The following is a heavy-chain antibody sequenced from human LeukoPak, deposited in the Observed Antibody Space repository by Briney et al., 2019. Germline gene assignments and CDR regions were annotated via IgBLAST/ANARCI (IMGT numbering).Heavy chain of an antibody. D-gene: IGHD3-16*01. Sequence: GGSLRLSCAASGFAFSNYDMHWVRQAPGKGLEWVAFTRYDGTNKYYVDSVKGRFTISRDNSKNTLYLQMNSLRAEDTAVYYCAKDDYDYIWGSYSGLYWGQGTLVTVSS. J-gene: IGHJ4*02. CDR3: AKDDYDYIWGSYSGLY. CDR1: GFAFSNYD. V-gene: IGHV3-30*02. CDR2: TRYDGTNK.